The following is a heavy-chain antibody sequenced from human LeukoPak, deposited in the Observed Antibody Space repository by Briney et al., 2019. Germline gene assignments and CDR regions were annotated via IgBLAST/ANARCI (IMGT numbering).Heavy chain of an antibody. CDR2: INQDGSEK. Sequence: GGSLRLSCAASAFAFDIYWMSWVRQAPGKGLEWVANINQDGSEKFYVDSVKGRFTISRDNAKNSLSLQMSSLRAEDTAVYYCARSTAGFDYWGQGTLVTVSS. CDR3: ARSTAGFDY. D-gene: IGHD1-1*01. V-gene: IGHV3-7*01. CDR1: AFAFDIYW. J-gene: IGHJ4*02.